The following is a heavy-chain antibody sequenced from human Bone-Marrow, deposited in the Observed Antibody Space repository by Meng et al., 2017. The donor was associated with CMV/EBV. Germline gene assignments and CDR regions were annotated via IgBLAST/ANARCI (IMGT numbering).Heavy chain of an antibody. Sequence: GESPKIHCAASGFTFSSYEMNWVRQAPGKGLEWVSSINSGSAYKYYADSVRGRFTVSRDNAKSSLYLEMNNLRVDDTAIYYCARDPRDLGDRNWYFDLWGRGTLVTVSS. D-gene: IGHD2-21*02. CDR3: ARDPRDLGDRNWYFDL. CDR1: GFTFSSYE. J-gene: IGHJ2*01. V-gene: IGHV3-21*01. CDR2: INSGSAYK.